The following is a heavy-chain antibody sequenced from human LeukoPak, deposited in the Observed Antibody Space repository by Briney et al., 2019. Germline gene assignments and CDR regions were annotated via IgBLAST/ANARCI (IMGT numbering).Heavy chain of an antibody. Sequence: MSSETLSLTCTVSGGSSSVSGYYGGGIGRPPGKGLEWIGEIYHSGSTNYNPSLKSRVTISVDKSKNQFSLKLSSVTAADTAVYYCARRSFYGDYVGWSDPWGQGTLVTVSS. D-gene: IGHD4-17*01. J-gene: IGHJ5*02. CDR2: IYHSGST. CDR1: GGSSSVSGYY. CDR3: ARRSFYGDYVGWSDP. V-gene: IGHV4-39*07.